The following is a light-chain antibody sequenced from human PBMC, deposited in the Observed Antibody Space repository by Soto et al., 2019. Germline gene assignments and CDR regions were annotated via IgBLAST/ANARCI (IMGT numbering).Light chain of an antibody. V-gene: IGKV1-5*03. CDR1: QYMSSW. CDR2: QAS. CDR3: QQYDNLPPTWT. J-gene: IGKJ1*01. Sequence: DIQMTQSPSTLSASVGDRVTITCRASQYMSSWLAWYQEKPGKAPKLLIYQASILESAAPSRFSGSASATEFTLTISSLQPDDFATYYCQQYDNLPPTWTFGQGTKVEIE.